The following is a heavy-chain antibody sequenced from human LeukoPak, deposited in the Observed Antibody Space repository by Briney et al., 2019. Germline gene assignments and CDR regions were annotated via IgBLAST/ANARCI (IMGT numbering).Heavy chain of an antibody. V-gene: IGHV4-34*10. CDR1: GGSFSGYY. CDR3: ARSRQASGLFSS. J-gene: IGHJ5*02. D-gene: IGHD3-10*01. Sequence: SETLSLTCAIYGGSFSGYYWSWIRQPPGKGLEWIGEINHSGSTNYNPSLKSRFTISVDRPKNQFFLNVTSLTAADTAVYYCARSRQASGLFSSWGQGTLVVVSS. CDR2: INHSGST.